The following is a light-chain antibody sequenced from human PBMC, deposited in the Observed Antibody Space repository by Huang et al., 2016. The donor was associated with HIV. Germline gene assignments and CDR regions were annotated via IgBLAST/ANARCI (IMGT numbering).Light chain of an antibody. V-gene: IGKV3D-20*01. CDR1: QSIRNRY. CDR3: QQYGSSSYT. CDR2: YAS. J-gene: IGKJ2*01. Sequence: EIVLTQSPATLSLSPGERATLSCRATQSIRNRYLAWFQQKPGLAPRLLIYYASNRATGIPNRFSGGGSGTYFTLTISRLEPEDFAVYYCQQYGSSSYTFGQGTKLELK.